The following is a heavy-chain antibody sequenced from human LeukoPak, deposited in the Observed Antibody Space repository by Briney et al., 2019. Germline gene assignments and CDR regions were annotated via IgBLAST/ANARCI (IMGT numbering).Heavy chain of an antibody. CDR1: GGSISSYY. J-gene: IGHJ4*02. CDR2: IYHSGST. D-gene: IGHD3-22*01. V-gene: IGHV4-38-2*02. Sequence: SETLSLTCTVSGGSISSYYWGRIRQPPGKGLEWIGSIYHSGSTYYNPSLKSRVTISVDTSKNQFSLKLSSVTAADTAVYYCARDPYYYDSSGPIGDYFDYWGQGTLVTVSS. CDR3: ARDPYYYDSSGPIGDYFDY.